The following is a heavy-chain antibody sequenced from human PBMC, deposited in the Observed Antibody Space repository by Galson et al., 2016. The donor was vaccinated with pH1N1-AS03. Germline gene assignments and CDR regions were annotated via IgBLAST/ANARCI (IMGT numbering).Heavy chain of an antibody. CDR3: ARGNYGGYGGAD. Sequence: SETLSLTCAVSGGSIRSYYWNWIRQSPGKEMEWIGYIYNGGSTNYNPSLNNRVTISLDKSKNQIFLRLSSVTTSDTAVYYCARGNYGGYGGADWGQGTLVIGFS. V-gene: IGHV4-59*01. D-gene: IGHD4-17*01. CDR2: IYNGGST. J-gene: IGHJ1*01. CDR1: GGSIRSYY.